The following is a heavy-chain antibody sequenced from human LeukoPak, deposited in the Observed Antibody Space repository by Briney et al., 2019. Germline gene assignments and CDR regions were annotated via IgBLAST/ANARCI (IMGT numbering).Heavy chain of an antibody. V-gene: IGHV5-51*01. D-gene: IGHD1-26*01. CDR2: IYPGDSDT. CDR3: ARATWELLSVDAFDI. Sequence: GESLKISCKGSGYSFTSYWIGWVRQMPGKGLEWMGIIYPGDSDTRYSPSFQGQVTISADKSISTAYLQWSSLKASDTAMYYCARATWELLSVDAFDIWGQGTMVTVSS. CDR1: GYSFTSYW. J-gene: IGHJ3*02.